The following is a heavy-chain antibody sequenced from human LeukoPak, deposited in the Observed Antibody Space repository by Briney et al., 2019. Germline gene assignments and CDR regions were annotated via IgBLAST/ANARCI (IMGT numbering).Heavy chain of an antibody. V-gene: IGHV3-74*01. CDR3: ATGRDGYNLFF. J-gene: IGHJ3*01. CDR1: GFTFSSYW. CDR2: INSDGSST. D-gene: IGHD5-24*01. Sequence: GGSLRLSCAASGFTFSSYWMHWVRQAPGKGLVWVSRINSDGSSTGYADSVKGRFTISRDNAKNTLYLQMNSLRAEDTAVYYCATGRDGYNLFFWGQGTMVTVSS.